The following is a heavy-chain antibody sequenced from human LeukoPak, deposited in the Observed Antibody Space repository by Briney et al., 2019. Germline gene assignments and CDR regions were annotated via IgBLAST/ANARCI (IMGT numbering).Heavy chain of an antibody. D-gene: IGHD3-10*01. CDR1: GFTFSSYG. Sequence: GGSLRLSCAASGFTFSSYGMHWVRQAPGKGLQWVSYISGGSTTIYYASSVKGRFTVSRDNAKNSLYLQLNSLRVDDTAVYYCATGRQIREADYWGQGTLVTVAS. J-gene: IGHJ4*02. CDR2: ISGGSTTI. V-gene: IGHV3-48*04. CDR3: ATGRQIREADY.